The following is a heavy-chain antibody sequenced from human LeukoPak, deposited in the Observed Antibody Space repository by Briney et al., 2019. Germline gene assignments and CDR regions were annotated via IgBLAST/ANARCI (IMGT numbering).Heavy chain of an antibody. D-gene: IGHD3-9*01. CDR1: GGTFSSYA. J-gene: IGHJ6*03. CDR3: ARDRGNYDILTTYYYYYYMDV. Sequence: ASVKVSCKASGGTFSSYAISWVRQAPGQGLECMGGIIPIFGTANYAQKFQGRVTITADKSTSTAYMELSSLRSEDTAVYYCARDRGNYDILTTYYYYYYMDVWGKGTTVTVSS. V-gene: IGHV1-69*06. CDR2: IIPIFGTA.